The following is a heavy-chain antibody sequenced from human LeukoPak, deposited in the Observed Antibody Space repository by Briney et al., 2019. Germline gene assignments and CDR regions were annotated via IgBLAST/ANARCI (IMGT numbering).Heavy chain of an antibody. CDR1: GGSISSHY. J-gene: IGHJ3*02. Sequence: SETLSLTCTVSGGSISSHYWSWVRQPPGKGLEWIGYIYYSGSTNYNPSLKSRVTISVDTSTHQFSLKLSSVTAADTAVYYCERGDDSSGYLRGAFGIWGQGTMVTVSS. CDR2: IYYSGST. CDR3: ERGDDSSGYLRGAFGI. V-gene: IGHV4-59*11. D-gene: IGHD3-22*01.